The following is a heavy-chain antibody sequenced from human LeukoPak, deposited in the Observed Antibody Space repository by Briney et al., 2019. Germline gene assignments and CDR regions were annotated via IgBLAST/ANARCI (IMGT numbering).Heavy chain of an antibody. CDR1: GLTLTNYL. D-gene: IGHD6-6*01. CDR2: INHDESEK. J-gene: IGHJ5*02. Sequence: PGGSLRLSCTASGLTLTNYLMRWVRQAPGEGLELVANINHDESEKYYVGSVEGRFTISRDNAKNSLFLQMNSLSAEDTGVYYCATSSYSSSSSWGQGTLVTVSS. V-gene: IGHV3-7*01. CDR3: ATSSYSSSSS.